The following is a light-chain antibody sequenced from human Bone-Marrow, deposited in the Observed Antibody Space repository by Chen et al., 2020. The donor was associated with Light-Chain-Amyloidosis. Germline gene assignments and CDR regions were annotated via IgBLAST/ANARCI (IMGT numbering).Light chain of an antibody. J-gene: IGKJ5*01. CDR1: QGIGTY. Sequence: VLTQSPATLSLSPGERASLFCTASQGIGTYLAWYRQQPGQAPRLLIYDASNRATDNPARFTAWGSGTDFTLTITNLEPEDFAVYYCQQRSSWPSITFGQGTRLEIK. CDR2: DAS. V-gene: IGKV3-11*01. CDR3: QQRSSWPSIT.